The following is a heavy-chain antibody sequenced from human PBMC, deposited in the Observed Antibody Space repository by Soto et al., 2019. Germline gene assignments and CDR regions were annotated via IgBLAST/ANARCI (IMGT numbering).Heavy chain of an antibody. CDR2: INHSGST. D-gene: IGHD3-10*01. V-gene: IGHV4-34*01. CDR1: GGSFGGYY. Sequence: SETLSLTCAVYGGSFGGYYWSWISPTQGKGLEGIGEINHSGSTRYNPSLKSRVNVSVDTSKKKFPLTLSSXSSADTAVYYCTRLNTVRGAITPPYYHYVMDVWGEGTRVT. J-gene: IGHJ6*01. CDR3: TRLNTVRGAITPPYYHYVMDV.